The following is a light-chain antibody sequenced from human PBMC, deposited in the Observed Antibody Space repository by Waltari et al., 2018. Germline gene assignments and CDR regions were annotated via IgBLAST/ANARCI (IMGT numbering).Light chain of an antibody. V-gene: IGLV1-44*01. CDR1: SSSIGSNT. CDR2: TNN. CDR3: AAWDDTLNGSV. Sequence: QSVLTQPPSASGTPGQRVTISCSGSSSSIGSNTINWYQQGPGTAPKLLIYTNNRRPSGGPDRFSGYHSCTSASRAISGLQSGDEAYYYGAAWDDTLNGSVFGGGTKLTVL. J-gene: IGLJ3*02.